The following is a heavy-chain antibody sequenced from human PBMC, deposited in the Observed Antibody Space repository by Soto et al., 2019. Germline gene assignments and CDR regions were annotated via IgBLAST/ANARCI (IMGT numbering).Heavy chain of an antibody. CDR1: GFTFDDYA. CDR3: AKGGPDGFCSGGRCYFDY. D-gene: IGHD2-15*01. CDR2: ISWNSNII. J-gene: IGHJ4*02. V-gene: IGHV3-9*01. Sequence: EVQLVESGGGLVQPGRSLGLSCAASGFTFDDYAMHWVRRVPGKGLGWVSSISWNSNIIGYADSVKGRFTISRDNAKNSLYLQMNSLRPEDTALYYCAKGGPDGFCSGGRCYFDYWGQGTLVTVSS.